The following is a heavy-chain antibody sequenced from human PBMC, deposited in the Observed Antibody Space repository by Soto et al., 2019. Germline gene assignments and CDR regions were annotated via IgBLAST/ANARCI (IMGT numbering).Heavy chain of an antibody. Sequence: PGGSLRLSCAASGFTVSSNYMSWVRQAPGKGLEWVSVIYSGGSTYYADSVKGRFTISRHNSKNTLYLQMNSLRAEDTAVYYCARGNHDYGDYGENYYYYMDVWGKGPRSPSP. V-gene: IGHV3-53*04. J-gene: IGHJ6*03. CDR3: ARGNHDYGDYGENYYYYMDV. CDR1: GFTVSSNY. D-gene: IGHD4-17*01. CDR2: IYSGGST.